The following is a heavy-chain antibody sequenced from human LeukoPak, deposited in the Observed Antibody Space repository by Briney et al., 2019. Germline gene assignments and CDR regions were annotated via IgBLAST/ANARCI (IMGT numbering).Heavy chain of an antibody. J-gene: IGHJ4*02. D-gene: IGHD5-18*01. CDR3: ATYRYGSHYYFDY. Sequence: PSETLSLTCTVSGGSISSGGYYWGWLRQHPGKGLEWIGYIYHSGSTYYNPSLKSRVSISVDTSKNQFSLKLSSVTAADAAVYYCATYRYGSHYYFDYWGQGTLVTVSS. CDR1: GGSISSGGYY. CDR2: IYHSGST. V-gene: IGHV4-31*03.